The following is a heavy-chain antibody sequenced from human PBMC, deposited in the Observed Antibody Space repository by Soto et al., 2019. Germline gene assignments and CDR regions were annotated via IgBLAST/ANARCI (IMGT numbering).Heavy chain of an antibody. V-gene: IGHV3-23*01. J-gene: IGHJ4*02. Sequence: EVQLLESGGGLVQPGGSLRLSCAASGFTFSSYAMSWVRQAPGKGLEWVSAISGSGGSTYYADSVKGRFTISRDNSKNTLYLQMNSLRAEDTAVYYCAKRLGYCSGGSCYLGYWGQGTLVTVSS. CDR3: AKRLGYCSGGSCYLGY. CDR2: ISGSGGST. D-gene: IGHD2-15*01. CDR1: GFTFSSYA.